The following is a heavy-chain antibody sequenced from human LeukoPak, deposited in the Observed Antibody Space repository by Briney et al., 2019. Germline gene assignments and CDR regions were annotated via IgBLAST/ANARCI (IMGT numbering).Heavy chain of an antibody. CDR3: ARVPPLPRPYTGYDYYFDY. CDR2: IYYSGST. D-gene: IGHD5-12*01. Sequence: SETLSLTCTVSGGSITTYYWSWIRQPPGKPLEWIGYIYYSGSTNYNPSLKSRVTISIDTSKNQFSLKLSSVTAADTAVYYCARVPPLPRPYTGYDYYFDYWGQGTLVIVSS. J-gene: IGHJ4*02. CDR1: GGSITTYY. V-gene: IGHV4-59*01.